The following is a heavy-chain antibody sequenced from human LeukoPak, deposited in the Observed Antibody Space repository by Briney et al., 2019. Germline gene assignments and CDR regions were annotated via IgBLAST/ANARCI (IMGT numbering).Heavy chain of an antibody. V-gene: IGHV5-51*01. J-gene: IGHJ5*02. D-gene: IGHD3-3*01. CDR2: IYPGDSDT. Sequence: GESLKISCKASGYRFTTYWIGWVRQLPGKGLEWMGIIYPGDSDTRYSPSFQGQVTISADKSISTAYLQWSSLKASDTAMYYCARRAIFGVVIPQDNWFDPWGQGTLVTVSS. CDR1: GYRFTTYW. CDR3: ARRAIFGVVIPQDNWFDP.